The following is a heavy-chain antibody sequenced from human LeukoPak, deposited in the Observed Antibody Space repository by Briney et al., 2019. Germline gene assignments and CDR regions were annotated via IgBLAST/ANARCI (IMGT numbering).Heavy chain of an antibody. Sequence: PGGSLRLSCAASGFTFSSYSMHWVRQAPGKGLEWLGVISYDGNNKYYADSVTGRFTISRDNSKNTLYIEVNSLRAEDTAVYYCLRGGCPSSTCPPPFEYWGQGTLVTVSS. CDR2: ISYDGNNK. J-gene: IGHJ4*02. D-gene: IGHD2-15*01. CDR1: GFTFSSYS. CDR3: LRGGCPSSTCPPPFEY. V-gene: IGHV3-30*03.